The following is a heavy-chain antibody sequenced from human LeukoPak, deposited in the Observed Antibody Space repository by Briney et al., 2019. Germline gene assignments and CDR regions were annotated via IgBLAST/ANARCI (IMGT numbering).Heavy chain of an antibody. J-gene: IGHJ4*02. D-gene: IGHD3-10*01. CDR1: GFTFSSYG. CDR3: AEDAFGSGSYTFDY. Sequence: GGSLRLSCAASGFTFSSYGMHWVRQAPGKGLEWVAVISYDGSNKYYADSVKGRFTISRDNSKNTLYLQMNSLRAEDTAVYYCAEDAFGSGSYTFDYWGQGTLVTVSS. V-gene: IGHV3-30*18. CDR2: ISYDGSNK.